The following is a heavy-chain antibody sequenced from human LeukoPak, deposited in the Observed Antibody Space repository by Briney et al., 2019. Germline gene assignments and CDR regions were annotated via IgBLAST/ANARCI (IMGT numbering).Heavy chain of an antibody. V-gene: IGHV3-53*01. CDR2: IYSGGST. CDR1: GFTVSSNY. J-gene: IGHJ4*02. Sequence: GGSLRLSCAASGFTVSSNYMSWVRQAPGKGLEWVSVIYSGGSTYYADSVKGRFTISRDNSQNTLYLQMNSLRAEDTAVYYCARIPYSSGWYRTYYFDYWGQGTLVTVSS. CDR3: ARIPYSSGWYRTYYFDY. D-gene: IGHD6-19*01.